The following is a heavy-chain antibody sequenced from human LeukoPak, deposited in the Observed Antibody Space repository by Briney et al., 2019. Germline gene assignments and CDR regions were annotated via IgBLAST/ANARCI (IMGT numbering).Heavy chain of an antibody. V-gene: IGHV3-23*01. D-gene: IGHD3-22*01. J-gene: IGHJ4*02. CDR2: ISGSGGRT. CDR1: GFTFSSYG. CDR3: AKTYYYNSSGYYRSPFDY. Sequence: GGSLRLSCAASGFTFSSYGMRWVRQAPGKGLEWVSAISGSGGRTYYADSVKGRFTISRDNSKNTLYLQMNSLRAEDTAVYYCAKTYYYNSSGYYRSPFDYWAQGTLVTVSS.